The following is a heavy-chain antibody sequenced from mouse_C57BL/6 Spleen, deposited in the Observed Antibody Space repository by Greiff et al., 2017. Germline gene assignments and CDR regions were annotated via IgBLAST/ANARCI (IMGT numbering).Heavy chain of an antibody. V-gene: IGHV1-22*01. J-gene: IGHJ4*01. CDR2: INPNNGGT. D-gene: IGHD4-1*01. Sequence: EVQLQQSGPELVKPGASVKMSCKASGYTFTDYNMHWVKQSHGKSLEWIGYINPNNGGTSYNQKFKGKATLTVNKSSSTAYMELRSLTSEDSAVYYCARYWVPYYYAMDYWGQGTSVTVAS. CDR3: ARYWVPYYYAMDY. CDR1: GYTFTDYN.